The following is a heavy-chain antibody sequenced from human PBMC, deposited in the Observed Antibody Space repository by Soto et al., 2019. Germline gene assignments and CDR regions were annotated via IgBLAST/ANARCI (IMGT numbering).Heavy chain of an antibody. V-gene: IGHV3-30*04. Sequence: GGSLRLSCAASGFMFSAYAMLWVRQAPGKGLEWVAAISYDGTNKYYADSIKGRFTISRVNSANTLFLQVNSLRREDTAMYYCARDPSPYTSGWYGIDFWGHGTLVTVSS. CDR1: GFMFSAYA. J-gene: IGHJ4*01. D-gene: IGHD6-19*01. CDR3: ARDPSPYTSGWYGIDF. CDR2: ISYDGTNK.